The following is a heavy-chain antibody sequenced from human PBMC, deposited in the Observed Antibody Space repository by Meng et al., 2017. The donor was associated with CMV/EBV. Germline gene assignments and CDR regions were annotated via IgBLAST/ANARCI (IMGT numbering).Heavy chain of an antibody. J-gene: IGHJ6*02. Sequence: GGSLRLSCAASGFTFSSYSMNWVRQAPGKGLEWVSSISSSSSYIYYADSVKGRFTISRDNAKNSLYLQMNSLRAEDTAVYYCARAGTIYCSSTSCYTGFWSGNYYYGMDVWGQGTTVTVSS. V-gene: IGHV3-21*01. CDR1: GFTFSSYS. D-gene: IGHD2-2*02. CDR3: ARAGTIYCSSTSCYTGFWSGNYYYGMDV. CDR2: ISSSSSYI.